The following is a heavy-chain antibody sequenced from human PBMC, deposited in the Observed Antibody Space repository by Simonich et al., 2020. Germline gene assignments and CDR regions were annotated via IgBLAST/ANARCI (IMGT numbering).Heavy chain of an antibody. CDR1: GYTFTGYY. J-gene: IGHJ6*03. Sequence: QVQLVQSGAEVKKPGASVKVSCKASGYTFTGYYMHWVRQAPGQGLEWMGWSNPNSGVQNYAQKIQGRGTMTRDTSISPAYMELSRLRSDDTAVYYCARGALTGDYYYMDVWGKGTTVTVSS. CDR2: SNPNSGVQ. CDR3: ARGALTGDYYYMDV. D-gene: IGHD7-27*01. V-gene: IGHV1-2*02.